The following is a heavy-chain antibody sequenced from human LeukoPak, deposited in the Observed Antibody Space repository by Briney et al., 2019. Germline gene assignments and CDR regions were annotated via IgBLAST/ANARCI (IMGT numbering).Heavy chain of an antibody. D-gene: IGHD3-22*01. CDR1: GYTFTSYD. V-gene: IGHV1-8*01. CDR2: MNPNSGNT. CDR3: ARVGYDSSGYPKAFDY. Sequence: ASVKVSCKASGYTFTSYDINWVRQATGQGLEWMGWMNPNSGNTGYAQKLQGRVTMTTDTSTSTAYMELRSLRSDDTAVYYCARVGYDSSGYPKAFDYWGQGTLVTVSS. J-gene: IGHJ4*02.